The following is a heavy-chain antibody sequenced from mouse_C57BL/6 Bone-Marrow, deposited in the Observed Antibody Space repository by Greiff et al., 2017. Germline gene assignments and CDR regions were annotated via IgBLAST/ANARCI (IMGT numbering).Heavy chain of an antibody. D-gene: IGHD2-4*01. CDR1: GYTFTSYW. V-gene: IGHV1-55*01. Sequence: QVQLQQPGAELVKPGASVKMSCKASGYTFTSYWITWVKQRPGQGLEWIGVIYPGSGSTNYNEQFKSKATLTVDTSSSTAYMQLSSRTSEDSAVYYCARGLRRSLCDYWGQGTTLTVSS. J-gene: IGHJ2*01. CDR3: ARGLRRSLCDY. CDR2: IYPGSGST.